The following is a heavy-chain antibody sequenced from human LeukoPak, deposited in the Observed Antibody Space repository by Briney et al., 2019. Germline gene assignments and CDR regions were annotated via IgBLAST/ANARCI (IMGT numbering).Heavy chain of an antibody. CDR1: GFTFSSYA. CDR3: ARFETIVITDEY. Sequence: GGSLRLSCAASGFTFSSYAMNWVRQAPGEGLEWVSSISPDGSHIYYADSVRGRFTISKDNAKSSLYLQMNSLRAEDTAVYYCARFETIVITDEYWGQGTLVTVSS. CDR2: ISPDGSHI. J-gene: IGHJ4*02. V-gene: IGHV3-21*01. D-gene: IGHD4-11*01.